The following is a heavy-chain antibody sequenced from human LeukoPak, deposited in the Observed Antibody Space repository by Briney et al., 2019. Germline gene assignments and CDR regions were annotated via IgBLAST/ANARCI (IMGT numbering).Heavy chain of an antibody. J-gene: IGHJ4*02. CDR1: GGSFSGYY. D-gene: IGHD3-10*01. CDR3: ARQSASYGDYFDY. V-gene: IGHV4-30-4*08. CDR2: IYYSGST. Sequence: SETLSLTCAVYGGSFSGYYWSWIRQPPGKGLEWIGYIYYSGSTYYNPSLKSRVTISVDTSKNQFSLKLSSVTAADTAVYYCARQSASYGDYFDYWGQGTLVTVSS.